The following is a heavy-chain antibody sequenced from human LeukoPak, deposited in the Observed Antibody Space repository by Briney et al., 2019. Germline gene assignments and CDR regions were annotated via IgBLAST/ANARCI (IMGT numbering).Heavy chain of an antibody. CDR1: GYTFTGYY. V-gene: IGHV1-2*02. J-gene: IGHJ4*02. Sequence: ASVKVSCKASGYTFTGYYMHWVRQASGQGLEWMGWINPNSGGTNYAQKFQGRVTMTRDTSISTAYMELSRLRSDDTAVYYCARVGIAAAGSGLVLDYWGQGTLVTVSS. CDR3: ARVGIAAAGSGLVLDY. D-gene: IGHD6-13*01. CDR2: INPNSGGT.